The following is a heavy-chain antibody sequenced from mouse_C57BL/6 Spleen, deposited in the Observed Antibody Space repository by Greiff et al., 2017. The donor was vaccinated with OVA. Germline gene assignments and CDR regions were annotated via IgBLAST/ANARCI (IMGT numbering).Heavy chain of an antibody. J-gene: IGHJ1*03. CDR2: FHPYNDDT. CDR1: GYTFTTYP. Sequence: VQLQESGAELVKPGASVKLSCKASGYTFTTYPIEWMKQNPGKSLEWIGNFHPYNDDTKYNEKFKGKATLTVEKSSSTVYLELSRLTSDDSAADYCARRSTGCRYIDVWGKGTTVTVSS. V-gene: IGHV1-47*01. CDR3: ARRSTGCRYIDV.